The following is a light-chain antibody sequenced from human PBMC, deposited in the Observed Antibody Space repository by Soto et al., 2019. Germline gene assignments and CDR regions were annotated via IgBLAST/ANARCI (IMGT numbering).Light chain of an antibody. CDR2: AAS. CDR1: QSVSSYY. Sequence: SVLPQSPCTLSLSPGERATLSCMASQSVSSYYLAWYQQKPGQAPRLLIYAASSRATGIPDRFSGGGSGTDFTLTISRLEPEDFAVYYCQQCGSSPWTFGQGTKVDIK. V-gene: IGKV3-20*01. CDR3: QQCGSSPWT. J-gene: IGKJ1*01.